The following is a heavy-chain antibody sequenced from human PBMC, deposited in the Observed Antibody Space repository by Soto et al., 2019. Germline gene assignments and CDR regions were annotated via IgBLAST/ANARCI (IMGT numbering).Heavy chain of an antibody. V-gene: IGHV4-31*03. CDR2: IYYSGST. CDR1: GGSISSGGYY. CDR3: ARGGIGSSVYRVDD. J-gene: IGHJ4*02. Sequence: SETLSLTCTVSGGSISSGGYYWSWIRRHPGKGLEWIGYIYYSGSTYYNPSLKSRVTISVDTSKNQFSLKLGSVTAADTAVYYCARGGIGSSVYRVDDWGQGTLVTVSS. D-gene: IGHD3-22*01.